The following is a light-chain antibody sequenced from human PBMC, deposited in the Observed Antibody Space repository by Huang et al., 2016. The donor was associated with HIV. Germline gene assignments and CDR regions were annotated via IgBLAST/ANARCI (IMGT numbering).Light chain of an antibody. Sequence: EIVLTQSPATLSLSPGERATLSCGASQSVSSNYLAWYQQKPGLAPRLLIYDASSRAPGTPDRFSGMESGTDFTLTITRLEPEDFAVYYCQQYGDSPWTFGQGTKVEIK. V-gene: IGKV3D-20*01. CDR1: QSVSSNY. J-gene: IGKJ1*01. CDR3: QQYGDSPWT. CDR2: DAS.